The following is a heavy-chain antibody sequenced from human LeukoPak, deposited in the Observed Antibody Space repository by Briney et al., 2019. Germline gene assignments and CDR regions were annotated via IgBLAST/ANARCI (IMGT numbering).Heavy chain of an antibody. CDR2: ISYSGST. J-gene: IGHJ3*02. D-gene: IGHD3-3*01. CDR3: ARHSSPRFWSGYSQAGAFDI. CDR1: GGSISSRDYY. V-gene: IGHV4-30-4*01. Sequence: SETLSLTCTVSGGSISSRDYYWSWIRQPPGKGLEWIGYISYSGSTHYNPSLKSRVIISVDTSKNQFSLKLSSVTAADTAVYYCARHSSPRFWSGYSQAGAFDIWGQGTMVTVSS.